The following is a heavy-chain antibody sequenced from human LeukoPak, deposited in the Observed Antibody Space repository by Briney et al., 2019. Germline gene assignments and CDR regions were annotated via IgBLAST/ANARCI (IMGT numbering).Heavy chain of an antibody. CDR3: AKRPSDYGDYVSYFDY. V-gene: IGHV3-53*05. CDR1: GFTVSSNY. Sequence: PGGSLRLSCAASGFTVSSNYMSWVRQAPGKGLERVSLIYAGGSTYYADSVKGRFIISRDNSKNTLYLQMNSLRAEDTAVYYCAKRPSDYGDYVSYFDYWGQGTLVTVSS. D-gene: IGHD4-17*01. CDR2: IYAGGST. J-gene: IGHJ4*02.